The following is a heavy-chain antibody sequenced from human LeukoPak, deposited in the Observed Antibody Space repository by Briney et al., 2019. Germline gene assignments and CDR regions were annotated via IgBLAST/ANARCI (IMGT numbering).Heavy chain of an antibody. D-gene: IGHD5-12*01. V-gene: IGHV3-23*01. Sequence: PGGSLRLSCAASGFTFSSYAMSWVRQAPGKGLEWVSAISGSGGSTYYADSVKGRFTISRDNSKNTLYLQMNSLRAEDTAVYCCAKDGYHRGYSGYDFDYWGQGTLVTVSS. CDR3: AKDGYHRGYSGYDFDY. CDR1: GFTFSSYA. CDR2: ISGSGGST. J-gene: IGHJ4*02.